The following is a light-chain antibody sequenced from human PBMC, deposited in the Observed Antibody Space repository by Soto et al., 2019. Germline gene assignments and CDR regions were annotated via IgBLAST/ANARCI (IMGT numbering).Light chain of an antibody. CDR1: SIDIGPYDY. CDR2: EVT. V-gene: IGLV2-14*01. Sequence: QPASVSGSPGQSITISCTGTSIDIGPYDYVSWYQQHPGKAPKLMIYEVTNRPSGVSHRFSGSKSGSTASLTISGLQAEDEADYYCSSYTRNTALVFGPGTKLTVL. J-gene: IGLJ1*01. CDR3: SSYTRNTALV.